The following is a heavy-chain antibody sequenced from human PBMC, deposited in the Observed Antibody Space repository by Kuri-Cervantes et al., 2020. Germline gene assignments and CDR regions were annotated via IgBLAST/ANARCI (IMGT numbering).Heavy chain of an antibody. CDR3: VRVGRDYDILTGLLEAFDI. D-gene: IGHD3-9*01. J-gene: IGHJ3*02. Sequence: ASVKVSCKASGYTFTSYYMHWVRQTPGQGLEWMGIINPSGGSTSYAQKFQGRVTMTRDTSTSTVYMELSSLRSEDTAVYYCVRVGRDYDILTGLLEAFDIWGQGTMVTVSS. CDR2: INPSGGST. V-gene: IGHV1-46*01. CDR1: GYTFTSYY.